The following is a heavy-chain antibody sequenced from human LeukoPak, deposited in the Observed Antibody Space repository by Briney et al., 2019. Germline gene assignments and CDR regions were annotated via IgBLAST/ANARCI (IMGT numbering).Heavy chain of an antibody. Sequence: SETLSLTCTVSSDSIYSSNYYWGWIRQPPGKGLEWIGEINHSGTTNYNPSLKSRVTISVDTSKNQFSLKLTSVTAADTAVYYCARGFLLAYYDSSGYYFDYWGQGTLVTVSS. J-gene: IGHJ4*02. D-gene: IGHD3-22*01. CDR3: ARGFLLAYYDSSGYYFDY. V-gene: IGHV4-39*07. CDR2: INHSGTT. CDR1: SDSIYSSNYY.